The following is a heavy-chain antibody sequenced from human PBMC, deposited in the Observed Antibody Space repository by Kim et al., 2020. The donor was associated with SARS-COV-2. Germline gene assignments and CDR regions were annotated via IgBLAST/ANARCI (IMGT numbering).Heavy chain of an antibody. CDR2: INHSGST. D-gene: IGHD3-3*01. CDR3: ARGELRFLEWLLSDDWYF. CDR1: GGSFSGYY. Sequence: SETLSLTCAVYGGSFSGYYWSWIRQPPGKGLEWIGEINHSGSTNYNPSLKSRVTISVDTSKNQFSLKLSSVTVADTAVYYCARGELRFLEWLLSDDWYF. J-gene: IGHJ2*01. V-gene: IGHV4-34*01.